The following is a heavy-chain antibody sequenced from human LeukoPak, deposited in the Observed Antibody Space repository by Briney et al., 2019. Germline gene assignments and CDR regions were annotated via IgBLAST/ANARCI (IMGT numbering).Heavy chain of an antibody. J-gene: IGHJ4*02. CDR1: GGSISSYY. D-gene: IGHD5/OR15-5a*01. V-gene: IGHV4-59*01. CDR3: ARVKSVLATYFDY. CDR2: IYYSGST. Sequence: SETLSLTCTVSGGSISSYYWTWIRQAPGKGLEWIWYIYYSGSTNYNPSLKSRVTISVDTSKNQFSLKLNSVTAADTAVYYCARVKSVLATYFDYWGQGSLGHRLL.